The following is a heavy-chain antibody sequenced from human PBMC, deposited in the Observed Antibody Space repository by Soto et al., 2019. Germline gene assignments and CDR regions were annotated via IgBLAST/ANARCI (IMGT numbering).Heavy chain of an antibody. CDR3: ARESLSLLGSGWSTSGGRRPRGYYYGMDV. CDR2: IYYSGST. D-gene: IGHD6-19*01. V-gene: IGHV4-61*01. J-gene: IGHJ6*02. Sequence: PSETLSLTCTVSGGSVSSGSYYWSWIRQPPGKGLEWIGYIYYSGSTNYNPSLKSRVTISVDTSKNQFSLKLSSVTAADTAVYYCARESLSLLGSGWSTSGGRRPRGYYYGMDVLGQGTTVT. CDR1: GGSVSSGSYY.